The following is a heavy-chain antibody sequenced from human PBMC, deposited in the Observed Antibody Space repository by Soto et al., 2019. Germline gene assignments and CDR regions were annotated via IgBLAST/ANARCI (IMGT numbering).Heavy chain of an antibody. V-gene: IGHV4-59*01. CDR3: ARVPFWRGYYFDY. J-gene: IGHJ4*02. Sequence: SETLSLTCTFSGGSIRSYYWSLIRQPPGKGLEWIGYIYYSGSTNYNPSLKSRVTISVDTSKNQFSLKLSSVTAADTAVYYCARVPFWRGYYFDYWGQGTLVTVSS. CDR1: GGSIRSYY. CDR2: IYYSGST. D-gene: IGHD3-3*01.